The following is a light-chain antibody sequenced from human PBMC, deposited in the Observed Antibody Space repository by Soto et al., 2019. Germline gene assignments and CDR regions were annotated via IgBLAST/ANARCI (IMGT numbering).Light chain of an antibody. CDR1: EVVGNS. V-gene: IGKV1-16*02. CDR2: AAS. CDR3: QQYKTSPWT. J-gene: IGKJ1*01. Sequence: DIQMTQSPSSLSASVGDRVSITCRASEVVGNSLAWFSQRPGKAPETLIFAASSLQYGVARKFSGVGLGTNFTITITSLKTEDFATYYCQQYKTSPWTFGQGTKV.